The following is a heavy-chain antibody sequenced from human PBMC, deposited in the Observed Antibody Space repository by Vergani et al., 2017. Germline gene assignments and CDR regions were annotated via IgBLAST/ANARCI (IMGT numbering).Heavy chain of an antibody. CDR3: ARREGGYSLHSFDY. V-gene: IGHV4-39*01. CDR2: ISYSGST. CDR1: GGSISSSSYY. Sequence: QLQLQESGPGLVKPSETLSLTCTVSGGSISSSSYYWGWIRQPPGKGLEWIGSISYSGSTYYNPSLKSRVTISVDTSKNQFSLKLSSVTAADTAVYYCARREGGYSLHSFDYWGQGTLVTVSS. J-gene: IGHJ4*02. D-gene: IGHD5-18*01.